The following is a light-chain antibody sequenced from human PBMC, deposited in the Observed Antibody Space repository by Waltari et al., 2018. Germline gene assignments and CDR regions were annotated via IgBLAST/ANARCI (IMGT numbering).Light chain of an antibody. J-gene: IGKJ4*01. CDR2: WAS. CDR3: QQYYSSVT. Sequence: DIVMTQSPDSLAVSLGERAAINCKSSQTVLYSSNNKNYLASYQQKPGQPPKLLIYWASTRESGVPDRFSGSGSGTHFTLTISSLQAEDVAVYYCQQYYSSVTFGGGTKVEIK. CDR1: QTVLYSSNNKNY. V-gene: IGKV4-1*01.